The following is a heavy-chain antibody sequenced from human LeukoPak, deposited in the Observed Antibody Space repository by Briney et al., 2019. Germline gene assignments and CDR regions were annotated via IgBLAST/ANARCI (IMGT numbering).Heavy chain of an antibody. Sequence: GGSLRLSCAASGLTFSSYAMSWVRQAPGKGLEWVSAISGSGGSTYYADSVKGRFTISRDNAKNSLYLQMNSLRAEDTAVYYCAELGITMIGGVWGKGTTVTISS. D-gene: IGHD3-10*02. CDR1: GLTFSSYA. CDR3: AELGITMIGGV. CDR2: ISGSGGST. V-gene: IGHV3-23*01. J-gene: IGHJ6*04.